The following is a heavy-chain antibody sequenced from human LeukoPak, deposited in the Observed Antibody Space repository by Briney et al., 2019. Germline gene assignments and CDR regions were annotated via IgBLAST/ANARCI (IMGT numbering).Heavy chain of an antibody. CDR3: AKAYDYTKSRAFDI. V-gene: IGHV6-1*01. Sequence: SQTLSLTCAISGDTVSSNSAAWNWIRQSPSRGLEWLGRTYYRSKWYNDYAVSVKSRITINPDTSKNQFSLQPNSVTPEDTAVYYCAKAYDYTKSRAFDIWGQGTMVTVSS. CDR1: GDTVSSNSAA. CDR2: TYYRSKWYN. D-gene: IGHD3-16*01. J-gene: IGHJ3*02.